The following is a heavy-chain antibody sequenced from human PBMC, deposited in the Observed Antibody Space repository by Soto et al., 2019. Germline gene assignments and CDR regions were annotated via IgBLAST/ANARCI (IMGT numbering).Heavy chain of an antibody. CDR1: GXTFSSYS. CDR2: ISSSSSYI. J-gene: IGHJ4*02. Sequence: GGSLRLSCAASGXTFSSYSMNWVRQAPGKGLEWVSSISSSSSYIYYADSVKGRFTISRDNAKNSRYLQMNSLRAEDTAVYYCARDQRLYSLDQIDYWGQGTLVTVSS. D-gene: IGHD2-21*01. V-gene: IGHV3-21*01. CDR3: ARDQRLYSLDQIDY.